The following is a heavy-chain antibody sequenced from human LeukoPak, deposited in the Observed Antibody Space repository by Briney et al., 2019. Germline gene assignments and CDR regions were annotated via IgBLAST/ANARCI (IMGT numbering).Heavy chain of an antibody. J-gene: IGHJ4*02. CDR2: IRYDGSNK. Sequence: GGSLRLSCAASGFTFSSYGMHWVRQAPGKGLEWVAFIRYDGSNKYYADSVKGRFTISRDNSKNTLYLQMNSLRAEDTAVYYCAKDRGEIVATIDYWGQGTLVTVSS. CDR3: AKDRGEIVATIDY. D-gene: IGHD5-12*01. V-gene: IGHV3-30*02. CDR1: GFTFSSYG.